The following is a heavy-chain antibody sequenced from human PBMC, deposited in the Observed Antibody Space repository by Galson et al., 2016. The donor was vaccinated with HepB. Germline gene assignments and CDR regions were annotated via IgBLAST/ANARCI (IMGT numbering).Heavy chain of an antibody. J-gene: IGHJ5*02. CDR1: GFSLNTHGVG. Sequence: PALVKPTQTLTLTCTFSGFSLNTHGVGVGWIRQPPGKALEWLALICWNGDYRLRPSLRSRLTITMDTSRNQVVLTMTNMDPVDTGTYYCVQSRRVTTETRTFLAWFDPWGQGALVTVSS. CDR3: VQSRRVTTETRTFLAWFDP. V-gene: IGHV2-5*04. CDR2: ICWNGDY. D-gene: IGHD2-21*02.